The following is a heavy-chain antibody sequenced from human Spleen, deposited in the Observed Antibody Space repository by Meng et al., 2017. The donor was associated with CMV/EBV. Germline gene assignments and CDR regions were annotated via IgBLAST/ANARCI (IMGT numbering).Heavy chain of an antibody. CDR2: FYHGGST. CDR1: GYSISSTYY. D-gene: IGHD6-13*01. J-gene: IGHJ6*02. V-gene: IGHV4-38-2*02. CDR3: ARGDGAAAGPVASYYYYGMDV. Sequence: SETLSLTCTVSGYSISSTYYWGWIRQPPGKGLEWVGSFYHGGSTYYNPSLKSRVTISVDTSKNQFSLKLSSVTAADTAVYYCARGDGAAAGPVASYYYYGMDVWGQGTTVTVSS.